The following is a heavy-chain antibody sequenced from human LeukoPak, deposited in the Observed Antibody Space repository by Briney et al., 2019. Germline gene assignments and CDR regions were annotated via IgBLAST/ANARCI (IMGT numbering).Heavy chain of an antibody. J-gene: IGHJ5*02. CDR3: ARSLPAAGSRDWFDP. Sequence: SETLSLTCTLSGGSISSYYWSWIRQPPGKGLEWIGYIYYSGSTNYYPSLKSRVTISVDTSKNQFSLKLSSVTAADTAVYYCARSLPAAGSRDWFDPCGQGTLVTVSS. V-gene: IGHV4-59*01. CDR1: GGSISSYY. D-gene: IGHD2-2*01. CDR2: IYYSGST.